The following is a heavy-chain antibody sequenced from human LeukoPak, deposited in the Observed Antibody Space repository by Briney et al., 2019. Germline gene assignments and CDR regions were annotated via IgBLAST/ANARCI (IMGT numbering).Heavy chain of an antibody. Sequence: ASVKVSCKASGYTFTSYAMHWVRQAPGQRLEWMGWINAGNGNTKYSQKFQGRVTITRDTSASTAYMELSSLRSEDTAVYYCARDRAIFGVVIRKPGNYFDYWGQGTLVTVSS. D-gene: IGHD3-3*01. CDR2: INAGNGNT. V-gene: IGHV1-3*01. J-gene: IGHJ4*02. CDR3: ARDRAIFGVVIRKPGNYFDY. CDR1: GYTFTSYA.